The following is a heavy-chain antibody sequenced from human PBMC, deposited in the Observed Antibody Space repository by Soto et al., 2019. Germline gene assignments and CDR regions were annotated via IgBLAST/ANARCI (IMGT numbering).Heavy chain of an antibody. Sequence: QVQLVQSGAEVKKPGASVKVSCKASGYTFTGYYMHWVRQAPGQGLEWMGGINPNSGGTNYAQKFQGWVTMTRDTSIRTAYMELSRLRSDDTAVYYCAREPRDDYGDLYYFDYWGQGTLVTVSS. V-gene: IGHV1-2*04. D-gene: IGHD4-17*01. CDR3: AREPRDDYGDLYYFDY. CDR2: INPNSGGT. J-gene: IGHJ4*02. CDR1: GYTFTGYY.